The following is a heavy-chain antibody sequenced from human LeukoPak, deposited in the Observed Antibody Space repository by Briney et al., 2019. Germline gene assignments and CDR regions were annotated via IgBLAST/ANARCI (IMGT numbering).Heavy chain of an antibody. CDR2: ISSGGTTI. CDR1: GFTFSNFA. CDR3: ARDLMPYVDPEYFDH. D-gene: IGHD3-9*01. Sequence: GGSPRLSCEASGFTFSNFAMNWVRQAPGKGLEWISFISSGGTTISYAESVRGRFTISRDNARNSLFLQMNSLRVEDTAVYYCARDLMPYVDPEYFDHWGQGTLVTVSS. V-gene: IGHV3-48*03. J-gene: IGHJ4*02.